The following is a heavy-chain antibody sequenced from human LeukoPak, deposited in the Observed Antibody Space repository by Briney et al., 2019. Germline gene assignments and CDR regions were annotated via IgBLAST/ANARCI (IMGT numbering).Heavy chain of an antibody. D-gene: IGHD3-10*01. CDR3: AKDRLNLYYYGSGSFYNDLDY. Sequence: GGSLRLSCAASGFTFSSYAMHWVRQAPGKGLEWVAVISYDGSNKYYADSVKGRFTISRDNSKNTLYLQMNSLRAEDTAVYYCAKDRLNLYYYGSGSFYNDLDYWGQGTLVTVSS. CDR1: GFTFSSYA. J-gene: IGHJ4*02. V-gene: IGHV3-30-3*01. CDR2: ISYDGSNK.